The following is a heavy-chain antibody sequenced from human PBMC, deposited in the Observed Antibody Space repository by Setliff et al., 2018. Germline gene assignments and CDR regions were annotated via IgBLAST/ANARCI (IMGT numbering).Heavy chain of an antibody. D-gene: IGHD3-16*01. V-gene: IGHV1-18*01. J-gene: IGHJ4*02. Sequence: AASVKVSCKTSGFRFTSFGFSWVRQAPGQGLEWMGWISPYSGESNYAQKFQDRLTVTADTSTKTTYMELRSLTSDDTAVYFCTRSRGPRVVLAADFDFWGQGTLVTVSS. CDR2: ISPYSGES. CDR1: GFRFTSFG. CDR3: TRSRGPRVVLAADFDF.